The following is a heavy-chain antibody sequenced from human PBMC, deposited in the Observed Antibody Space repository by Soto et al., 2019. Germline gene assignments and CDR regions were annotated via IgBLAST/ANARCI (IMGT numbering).Heavy chain of an antibody. CDR3: ARLSTSVTTRHFAY. V-gene: IGHV4-34*01. CDR1: GGSFSDYY. D-gene: IGHD4-17*01. J-gene: IGHJ4*02. Sequence: QVQLQQWGTGLLKPSETLSLTCAVYGGSFSDYYWTWIRQPPGKGLEWNGEINHSGSTSYNPSLGSRVTISVDTSKNQFSLKVSSVTAADTAVYYCARLSTSVTTRHFAYWGQGTLVTVSS. CDR2: INHSGST.